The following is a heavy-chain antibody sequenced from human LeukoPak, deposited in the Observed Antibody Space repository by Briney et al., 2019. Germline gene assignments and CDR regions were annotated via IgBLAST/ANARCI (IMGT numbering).Heavy chain of an antibody. V-gene: IGHV1-46*01. Sequence: ASVKVSCKASGYAFTSYYMHWVRQAPGQGLEWMGIINPSGGSTSYAQKFQGRVTMTRDTSTSTVYMELSSLRSEDTAVYYCARVGGLLLAYDYWGQGTLVTVSS. D-gene: IGHD2-15*01. J-gene: IGHJ4*02. CDR1: GYAFTSYY. CDR2: INPSGGST. CDR3: ARVGGLLLAYDY.